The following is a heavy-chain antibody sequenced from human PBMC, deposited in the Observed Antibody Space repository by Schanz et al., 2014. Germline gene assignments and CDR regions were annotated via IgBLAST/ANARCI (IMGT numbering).Heavy chain of an antibody. CDR2: ISAYNGHT. Sequence: QGQLVQSGAEVKKPGASVKVSCKASGYTFTSYGITWVRQAPGQGLEWMGWISAYNGHTTYAQKFQGRVTVTTDTSTGITSLELRNLKSDDTAVYYCARDRVSFVRGPLGVDWGQGTQVIVSS. D-gene: IGHD3-10*01. V-gene: IGHV1-18*01. CDR3: ARDRVSFVRGPLGVD. CDR1: GYTFTSYG. J-gene: IGHJ4*02.